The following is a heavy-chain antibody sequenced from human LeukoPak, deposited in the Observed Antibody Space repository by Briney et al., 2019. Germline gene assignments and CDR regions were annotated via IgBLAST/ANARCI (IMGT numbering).Heavy chain of an antibody. V-gene: IGHV4-39*07. Sequence: SETLSLTCTVSGGSISSSSYYWGWIRQPPGKGLEWIGSIYYSGSTYYNPSLKSRVTISIDTSKNQFSLKLSSVTAADTAVYYCARGLLWFGELRSYFDYWGQGTPVTVSS. CDR1: GGSISSSSYY. CDR3: ARGLLWFGELRSYFDY. CDR2: IYYSGST. D-gene: IGHD3-10*01. J-gene: IGHJ4*02.